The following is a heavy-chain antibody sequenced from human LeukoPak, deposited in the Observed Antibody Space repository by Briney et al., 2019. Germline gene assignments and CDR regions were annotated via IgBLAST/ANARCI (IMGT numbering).Heavy chain of an antibody. CDR2: ISGSGGST. V-gene: IGHV3-23*01. D-gene: IGHD3-10*01. CDR1: GFTFSSYA. CDR3: AKVLNYYGSGYFDY. Sequence: GGSLRLSCTASGFTFSSYAMSWVRQAPGKGLEWVSAISGSGGSTHYADSVKGRFTTSRDNSKNTLYLQMNSLRAEDTAVYYCAKVLNYYGSGYFDYWGQGTLVTVSS. J-gene: IGHJ4*02.